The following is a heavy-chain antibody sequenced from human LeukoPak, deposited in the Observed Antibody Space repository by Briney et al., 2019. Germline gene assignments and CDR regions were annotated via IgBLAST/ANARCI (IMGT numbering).Heavy chain of an antibody. CDR2: IGVSRSYI. D-gene: IGHD6-6*01. J-gene: IGHJ4*02. CDR3: ARVLGYSSSSLIDY. CDR1: GFTFSSYS. Sequence: PGGSLRLSCAASGFTFSSYSMNWVRQAPGKGLEWVSSIGVSRSYIYYADSVKGRFSISRDNAKNSLYLQMSSLRAEDTAIYYCARVLGYSSSSLIDYWGQGTLVTVSS. V-gene: IGHV3-21*01.